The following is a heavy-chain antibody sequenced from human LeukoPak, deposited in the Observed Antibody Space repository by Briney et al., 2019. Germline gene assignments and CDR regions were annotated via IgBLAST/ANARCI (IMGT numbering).Heavy chain of an antibody. J-gene: IGHJ4*02. CDR3: ARAYYDILTGYYTVPDY. V-gene: IGHV1-2*02. CDR1: GYTFTGYY. D-gene: IGHD3-9*01. Sequence: ASVKVSCKASGYTFTGYYMHWVRQAPGQGLEWMGWINPNSGGTNYAQKFQGRVTVTRDTSISTAYMELSRLRSDDTAVYYRARAYYDILTGYYTVPDYWGQGTLVTVSS. CDR2: INPNSGGT.